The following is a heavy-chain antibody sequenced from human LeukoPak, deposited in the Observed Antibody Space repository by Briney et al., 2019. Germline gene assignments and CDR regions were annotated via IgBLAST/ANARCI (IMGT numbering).Heavy chain of an antibody. V-gene: IGHV1-69*04. CDR1: GGTFSSYT. CDR3: ARDDNRDYYYGMDV. Sequence: SVKVSCKASGGTFSSYTISWVRQAPGQGLEWMGRIIPILGIANYAQKFQGRDTITADKSTSTAYMELSSLRSEDTAVYYCARDDNRDYYYGMDVWGQGTTVTVSS. D-gene: IGHD3-22*01. J-gene: IGHJ6*02. CDR2: IIPILGIA.